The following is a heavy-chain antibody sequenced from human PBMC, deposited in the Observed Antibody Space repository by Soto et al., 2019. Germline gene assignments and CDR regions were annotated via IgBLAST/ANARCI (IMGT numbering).Heavy chain of an antibody. CDR2: IYYSGST. CDR1: GGSVTSYY. D-gene: IGHD6-19*01. J-gene: IGHJ6*02. CDR3: ARTLGGIAVAGTNYYGMDV. V-gene: IGHV4-59*02. Sequence: PSETLSLTCTVSGGSVTSYYWSWIRQPPGKGMEWIGYIYYSGSTSYNPSLHSRVTISVDMSKNKFSLTLTSVTAADTAVYYCARTLGGIAVAGTNYYGMDVWGQGTTVTVSS.